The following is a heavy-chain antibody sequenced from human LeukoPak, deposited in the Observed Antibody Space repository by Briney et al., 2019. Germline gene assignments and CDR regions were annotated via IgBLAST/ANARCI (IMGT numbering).Heavy chain of an antibody. V-gene: IGHV1-69*05. D-gene: IGHD1-14*01. CDR3: ARGTSNRPHYYYYYMDV. CDR1: GGTFSSYA. J-gene: IGHJ6*03. CDR2: IIPIFGTA. Sequence: GASVKASCKASGGTFSSYAISWVRQAPGQGLEWMGGIIPIFGTANYAQKFQGRVTITTDESTSTAYMELSSLRSEDTAVYYCARGTSNRPHYYYYYMDVWGKGTTVTVSS.